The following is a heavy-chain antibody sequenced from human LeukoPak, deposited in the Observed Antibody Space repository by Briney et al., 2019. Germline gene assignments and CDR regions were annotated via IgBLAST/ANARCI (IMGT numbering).Heavy chain of an antibody. V-gene: IGHV4-34*01. CDR1: GGSFSGYY. CDR3: ATGQYCSTTTCYSARRYFDF. J-gene: IGHJ4*02. CDR2: INDSGST. D-gene: IGHD2-2*01. Sequence: PSETLSLTCGVFGGSFSGYYWTWIRQPPGKGLEWIAEINDSGSTNSNSSLRSRVAISVDTSKNQFSLRLTSVTAADTAVYYCATGQYCSTTTCYSARRYFDFWGQGTLVTVSS.